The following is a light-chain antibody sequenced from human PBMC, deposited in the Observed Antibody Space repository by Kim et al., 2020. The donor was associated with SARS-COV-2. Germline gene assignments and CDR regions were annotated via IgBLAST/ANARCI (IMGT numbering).Light chain of an antibody. Sequence: VSPGERATLSCRASQSVSSNLAWYQQKPGQAPRLLIYGASTRATGITARFSGSGSGTEFTLTISSLQSEDFAVYYCQQYNNWPLYSFGQGTKLEI. J-gene: IGKJ2*03. CDR2: GAS. CDR1: QSVSSN. V-gene: IGKV3-15*01. CDR3: QQYNNWPLYS.